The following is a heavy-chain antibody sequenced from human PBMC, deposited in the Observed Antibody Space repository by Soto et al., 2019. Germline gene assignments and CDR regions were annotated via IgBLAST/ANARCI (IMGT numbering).Heavy chain of an antibody. Sequence: PGGSLRLSCAASGFTFSDYYMSWIRQAPGKGLEWVSYISSSGSTIYYADSVKGRFTISRDNAKDSLYLQMNSLRAEDTAVYYCAPYCGGDCYSWYYYRMDGWGQGTTVTVPS. J-gene: IGHJ6*02. CDR3: APYCGGDCYSWYYYRMDG. CDR1: GFTFSDYY. D-gene: IGHD2-21*02. V-gene: IGHV3-11*01. CDR2: ISSSGSTI.